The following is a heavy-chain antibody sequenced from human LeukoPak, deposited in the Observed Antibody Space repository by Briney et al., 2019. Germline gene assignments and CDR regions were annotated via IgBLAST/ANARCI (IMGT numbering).Heavy chain of an antibody. Sequence: SETLSLTCTVSGYSISSGYYWGWIRQPPGKGLEWIGSIYHSGSTYFNTSLKSRVTISVDTSKNQFSLKLSSVTAADTAVYYCARVRLRGRVDPWGQGTLVTVSS. V-gene: IGHV4-38-2*02. CDR2: IYHSGST. J-gene: IGHJ5*02. CDR3: ARVRLRGRVDP. CDR1: GYSISSGYY.